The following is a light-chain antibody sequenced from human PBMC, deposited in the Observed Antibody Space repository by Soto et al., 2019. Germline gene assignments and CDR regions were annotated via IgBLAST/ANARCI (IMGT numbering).Light chain of an antibody. CDR2: EVS. CDR3: SSYPSSTSPCV. J-gene: IGLJ1*01. CDR1: SSDVGSYNR. V-gene: IGLV2-18*02. Sequence: QSVRTQPPSVSGSPGQSVTISCTGTSSDVGSYNRVSWYQQPPGTAPKLMIYEVSNRPSGVPDRFSGSKSGNTASLTISGLQAEDEADYYCSSYPSSTSPCVFGTGTKVTVL.